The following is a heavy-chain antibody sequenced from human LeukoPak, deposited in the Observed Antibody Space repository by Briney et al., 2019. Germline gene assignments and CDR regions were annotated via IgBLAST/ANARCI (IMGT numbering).Heavy chain of an antibody. CDR3: ARDPRGCTGGSCYSI. CDR2: IYYSGST. V-gene: IGHV4-59*01. D-gene: IGHD2-15*01. Sequence: SETLSLTCTVSGGFISSYYWSWIRQPPGKGLEWIGYIYYSGSTNYNPSLKSRVTISVDTSKNQSSLKLSSVTAADTAVYYCARDPRGCTGGSCYSIWGQGTLVTVSS. J-gene: IGHJ4*02. CDR1: GGFISSYY.